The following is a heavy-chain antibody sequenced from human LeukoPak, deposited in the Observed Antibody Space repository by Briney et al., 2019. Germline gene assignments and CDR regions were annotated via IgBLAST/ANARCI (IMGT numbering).Heavy chain of an antibody. CDR1: GFTFTDYW. D-gene: IGHD1-26*01. Sequence: GGSLRLSCAASGFTFTDYWMTWVRQVPGKGPEWVANIHKAGTESYYVDSVKGRFAISRDNAKNSLYLQLSSLRVDDTAVYYCARVGTWELQRVFDYWGQGTLVTVSS. CDR3: ARVGTWELQRVFDY. J-gene: IGHJ4*02. V-gene: IGHV3-7*01. CDR2: IHKAGTES.